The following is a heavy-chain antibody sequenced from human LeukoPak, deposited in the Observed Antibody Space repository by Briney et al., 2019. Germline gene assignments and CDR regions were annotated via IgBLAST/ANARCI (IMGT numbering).Heavy chain of an antibody. J-gene: IGHJ6*03. CDR2: IYHSGST. D-gene: IGHD3-10*01. CDR3: ARDGTGRYYMDV. CDR1: GGSISSGGYY. V-gene: IGHV4-30-2*01. Sequence: SETLSLTCTVSGGSISSGGYYWSWIRQPPGKGLEWIGYIYHSGSTYYNPSLKSRVTISVDRSKNQFSLKLSSVTAADTAVYYCARDGTGRYYMDVWGKGTTVTVSS.